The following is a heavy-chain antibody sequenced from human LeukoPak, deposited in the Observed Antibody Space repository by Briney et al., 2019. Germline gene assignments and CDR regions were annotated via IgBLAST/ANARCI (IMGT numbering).Heavy chain of an antibody. D-gene: IGHD6-13*01. V-gene: IGHV3-15*01. CDR1: GFTFSNAW. CDR2: IKSKPDGGTT. Sequence: GSLRLSCAASGFTFSNAWMSWVRQAPGKGLEWVGRIKSKPDGGTTDYAAPVKGRFTISRDDSKNTLYLQMNSLKTEDTAVYYCTTINPAGHFDYWGQGTLVTVSS. CDR3: TTINPAGHFDY. J-gene: IGHJ4*02.